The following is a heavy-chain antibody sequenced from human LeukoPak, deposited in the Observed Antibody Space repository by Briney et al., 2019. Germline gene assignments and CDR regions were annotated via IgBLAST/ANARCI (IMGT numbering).Heavy chain of an antibody. Sequence: PGGSLRLSCAASGFTFSSYLMSWVRQAPGKGLEWVANIKQDGGEKYYVDSVKGRFTISRDNAKNSLYLQMNSLRAEDTAVYYCARVTKQDAFDIWGQGTMVTVSS. CDR2: IKQDGGEK. J-gene: IGHJ3*02. D-gene: IGHD3-3*01. CDR1: GFTFSSYL. CDR3: ARVTKQDAFDI. V-gene: IGHV3-7*01.